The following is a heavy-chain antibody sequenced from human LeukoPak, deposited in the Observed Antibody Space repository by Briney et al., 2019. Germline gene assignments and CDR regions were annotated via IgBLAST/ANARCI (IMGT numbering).Heavy chain of an antibody. CDR1: RFTFNYSF. V-gene: IGHV3-21*01. D-gene: IGHD5-12*01. J-gene: IGHJ4*02. Sequence: GGSLRLSCAASRFTFNYSFMNWVRQAPGKGLEWVSSISSSSSYIYYADSVKGRFTISRDNARNSLFLQMNSLRAEDTAVYYCARDSGYDFIIVYWGQGTLVTVSS. CDR2: ISSSSSYI. CDR3: ARDSGYDFIIVY.